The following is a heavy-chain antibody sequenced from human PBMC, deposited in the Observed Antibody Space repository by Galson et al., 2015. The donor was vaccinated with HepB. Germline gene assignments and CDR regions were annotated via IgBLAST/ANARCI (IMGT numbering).Heavy chain of an antibody. Sequence: SLRLSCAGSGFNSSIFWMSWVRQAPGKGLEWVANIKQDGRGKYYVGPVKGRFTISRDNAGNSLYLQMNSLRGEDTALYYCARSSGGYFDSWGQGILVTVSS. CDR3: ARSSGGYFDS. CDR1: GFNSSIFW. D-gene: IGHD1-26*01. V-gene: IGHV3-7*01. CDR2: IKQDGRGK. J-gene: IGHJ4*02.